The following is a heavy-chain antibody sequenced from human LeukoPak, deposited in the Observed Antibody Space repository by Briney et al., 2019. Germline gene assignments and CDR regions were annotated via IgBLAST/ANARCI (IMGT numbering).Heavy chain of an antibody. J-gene: IGHJ4*02. CDR2: IYTSGST. V-gene: IGHV4-4*09. CDR3: ARKHCSSTSCYDYFDY. CDR1: GGSISSYY. D-gene: IGHD2-2*01. Sequence: SETLSLTCTASGGSISSYYWSWIRQPPGKGLEWIGYIYTSGSTKYNPSLKSRVTMSVDTSKNQFSLKLSSVTAGDTAVYYCARKHCSSTSCYDYFDYWGQGNLVTVSS.